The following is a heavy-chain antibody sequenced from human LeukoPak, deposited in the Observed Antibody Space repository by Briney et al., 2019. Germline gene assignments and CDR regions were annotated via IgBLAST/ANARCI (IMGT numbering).Heavy chain of an antibody. CDR2: IWYDGSNE. J-gene: IGHJ3*02. Sequence: GGSLRLSCAASGFIFRSYAMHWVRQAPGKGLEWVAAIWYDGSNEYYADSVKGRFTISRDNSKNTLYPQMNSLRAEDTGVYYCARGSVAAAYVGLDIWGQGTMVTVSS. CDR1: GFIFRSYA. V-gene: IGHV3-30*04. CDR3: ARGSVAAAYVGLDI. D-gene: IGHD3-10*02.